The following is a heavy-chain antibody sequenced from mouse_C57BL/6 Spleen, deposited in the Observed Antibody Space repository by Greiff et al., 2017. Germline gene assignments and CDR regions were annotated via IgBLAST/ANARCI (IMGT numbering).Heavy chain of an antibody. V-gene: IGHV1-59*01. J-gene: IGHJ3*01. D-gene: IGHD4-1*02. CDR3: APTGTWFAY. Sequence: QVQLQQSGAELVRPGPSVKLSCKASGYTFTSYWMHWVKQRPGQGLEWIGVIDPSDSYTNYNQKFKGKATLTVDTSSSTAYMQLSSLTSEDSAVYYCAPTGTWFAYWGQGTLVTVSA. CDR2: IDPSDSYT. CDR1: GYTFTSYW.